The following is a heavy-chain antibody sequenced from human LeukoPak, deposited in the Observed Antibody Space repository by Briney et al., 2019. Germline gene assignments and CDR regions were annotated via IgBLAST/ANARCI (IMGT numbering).Heavy chain of an antibody. CDR1: GFTFNYYN. Sequence: GGSLRLSCAASGFTFNYYNMNWVRQAPGKALEWVSSITSSGAYIFYADSVRGRFTISRDNAKDSLYLQMNSLRAEDTAVYYCARSRSGYWGQGTLVTVSS. J-gene: IGHJ4*02. V-gene: IGHV3-21*01. D-gene: IGHD3-10*01. CDR3: ARSRSGY. CDR2: ITSSGAYI.